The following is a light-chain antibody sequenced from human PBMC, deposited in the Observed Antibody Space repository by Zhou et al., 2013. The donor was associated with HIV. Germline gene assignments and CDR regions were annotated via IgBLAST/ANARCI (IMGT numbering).Light chain of an antibody. Sequence: DIQMTQSPSSLSASVGDRVTITCRASQSISSYLNWYQQKPGKAPKLLIYDASSVQSGVPSRFTGSGSGTDFTLTISSLQPEDFATYYCQQSYGSLLTFGQGTRLDIK. CDR3: QQSYGSLLT. V-gene: IGKV1-39*01. CDR2: DAS. J-gene: IGKJ5*01. CDR1: QSISSY.